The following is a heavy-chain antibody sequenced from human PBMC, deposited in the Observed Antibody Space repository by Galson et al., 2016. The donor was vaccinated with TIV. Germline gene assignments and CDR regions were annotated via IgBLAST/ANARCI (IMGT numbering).Heavy chain of an antibody. D-gene: IGHD3-16*01. Sequence: SLRLSCAASGFTFGSYWMSWVRQAPGKGLEWVANIKQDGSEKYYVDSVKGRFTISRDNAKNSLYLQMNRLRAEDTAVYYCARDYAGWGQGTLVTVSS. J-gene: IGHJ4*02. CDR2: IKQDGSEK. CDR3: ARDYAG. V-gene: IGHV3-7*03. CDR1: GFTFGSYW.